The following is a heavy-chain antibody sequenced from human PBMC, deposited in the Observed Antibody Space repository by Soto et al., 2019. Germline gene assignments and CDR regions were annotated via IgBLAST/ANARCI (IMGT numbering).Heavy chain of an antibody. J-gene: IGHJ5*02. CDR3: ARAYAIAGTLNWFDP. Sequence: TLYLTFAVSGGSISSGGYSWSLIREPPGKGLEWIGYIYHSGSTYYNPSLKSRVTISVDRSKNQFSLKLSSVTAADTAVYYCARAYAIAGTLNWFDPWGQGTLVTVSS. CDR1: GGSISSGGYS. CDR2: IYHSGST. D-gene: IGHD2-8*01. V-gene: IGHV4-30-2*01.